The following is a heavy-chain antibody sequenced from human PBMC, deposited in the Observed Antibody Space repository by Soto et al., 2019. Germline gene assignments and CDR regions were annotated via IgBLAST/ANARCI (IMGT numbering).Heavy chain of an antibody. Sequence: SQTLSLTCAISGDSVSSNSAAWNWIRQSPSRGLEWLGRTYYRSKWYNDYAVSVKSRITINPDTSKNQFSLQPNSVTPEDTAVYYCGRRDTAMVKDAFDIWGQGTMVTVSS. CDR1: GDSVSSNSAA. CDR3: GRRDTAMVKDAFDI. CDR2: TYYRSKWYN. V-gene: IGHV6-1*01. D-gene: IGHD5-18*01. J-gene: IGHJ3*02.